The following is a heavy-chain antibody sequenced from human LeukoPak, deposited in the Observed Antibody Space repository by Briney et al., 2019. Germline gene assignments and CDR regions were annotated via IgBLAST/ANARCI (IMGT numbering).Heavy chain of an antibody. CDR1: GFTFSSYA. D-gene: IGHD2-15*01. CDR3: ARGPYGYCSGGSCYSAYYYYYMDV. V-gene: IGHV3-7*01. Sequence: GGSLRLSCAASGFTFSSYAMHWVRQAPGKGLEWVANIKQDGSEKYYVDSVKGRFTISRDNAKNSLYLQMNSLRAEDTAVYYCARGPYGYCSGGSCYSAYYYYYMDVWGKGTTVTVSS. CDR2: IKQDGSEK. J-gene: IGHJ6*03.